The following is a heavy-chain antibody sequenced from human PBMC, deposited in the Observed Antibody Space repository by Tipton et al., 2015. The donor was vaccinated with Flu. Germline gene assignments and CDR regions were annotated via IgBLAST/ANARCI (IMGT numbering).Heavy chain of an antibody. V-gene: IGHV4-61*02. CDR2: IYTSGST. CDR1: GGSISSGSYY. Sequence: TLSLTCTVSGGSISSGSYYWSWIRQPAGKGLEWIGRIYTSGSTNYNPSLKSRVTISVDTPKNQFSLKLSSVTAADTAVYYCARSKYPPQGGVVDDYWGQGTLVTVSS. J-gene: IGHJ4*02. D-gene: IGHD3-3*01. CDR3: ARSKYPPQGGVVDDY.